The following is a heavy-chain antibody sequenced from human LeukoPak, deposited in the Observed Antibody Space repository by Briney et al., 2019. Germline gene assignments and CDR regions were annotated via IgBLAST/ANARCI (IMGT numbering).Heavy chain of an antibody. Sequence: SGTLSLTCAVSGGSINSDYWWTWVRQSPGKGLEWIGEIYHTGSVNYNLSLESRVTISRDRSKNQFSLMLRSVTAADTAVYYCARHDDFLSAYNFWGQGILVTVSS. CDR2: IYHTGSV. D-gene: IGHD3-3*01. CDR3: ARHDDFLSAYNF. CDR1: GGSINSDYW. V-gene: IGHV4-4*02. J-gene: IGHJ4*02.